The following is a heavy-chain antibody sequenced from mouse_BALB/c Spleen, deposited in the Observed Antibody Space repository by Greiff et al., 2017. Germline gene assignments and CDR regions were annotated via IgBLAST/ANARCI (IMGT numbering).Heavy chain of an antibody. CDR1: GFSLTSYG. V-gene: IGHV2-9*02. D-gene: IGHD2-3*01. CDR2: IWAGGST. Sequence: VQLVESGPGLVAPSQSLSITCTVSGFSLTSYGVHWVRQPPGKGLEWLGVIWAGGSTNYNSALMSRLSISKDNSKSQVFLKMNSLQTDDTAMYYCARDGIYDGYPYYFDYWGQGTTLTVSS. J-gene: IGHJ2*01. CDR3: ARDGIYDGYPYYFDY.